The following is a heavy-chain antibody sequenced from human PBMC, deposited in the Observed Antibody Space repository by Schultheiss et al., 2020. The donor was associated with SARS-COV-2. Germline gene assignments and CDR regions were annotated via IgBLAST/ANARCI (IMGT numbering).Heavy chain of an antibody. D-gene: IGHD6-13*01. V-gene: IGHV4-61*01. CDR1: GYSISSGSYY. CDR3: ARGSSSWYFDY. J-gene: IGHJ4*02. Sequence: SETLSLTCAVSGYSISSGSYYWSWIRQPPGKGLEWIGYIYYSGSTDCNPSLKSRVTISLDTSKNQFSLKLSSVTAADTAVYYCARGSSSWYFDYWGQGTLVTVSS. CDR2: IYYSGST.